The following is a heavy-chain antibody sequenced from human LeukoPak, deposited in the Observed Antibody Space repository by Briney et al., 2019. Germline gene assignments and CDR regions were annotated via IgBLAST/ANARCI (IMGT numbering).Heavy chain of an antibody. J-gene: IGHJ4*02. Sequence: SETLSLTCTVSGGSISSYYWSWIRQPAGKGLEWIGRMYISGSTNYNPSLKSRVTMSIDTSKNQFSVKLRSVTAADTAVYYCARDEVSGTLGLDSWGQGTLVTVSS. CDR3: ARDEVSGTLGLDS. D-gene: IGHD6-13*01. CDR1: GGSISSYY. V-gene: IGHV4-4*07. CDR2: MYISGST.